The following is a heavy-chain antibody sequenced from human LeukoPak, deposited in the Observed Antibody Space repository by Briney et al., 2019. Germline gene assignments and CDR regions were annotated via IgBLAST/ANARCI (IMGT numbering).Heavy chain of an antibody. Sequence: ASVTVSCKASGYTFTSNYIHWVRQAPGQGLEWMGMIYPRDGSTSCAQKFQGRVTVTRDTSTSTVHMELSGLRSEDTAVYYCASDDFWSGHALENWGQGTLVTVSS. D-gene: IGHD3-3*01. CDR2: IYPRDGST. CDR1: GYTFTSNY. V-gene: IGHV1-46*01. CDR3: ASDDFWSGHALEN. J-gene: IGHJ4*02.